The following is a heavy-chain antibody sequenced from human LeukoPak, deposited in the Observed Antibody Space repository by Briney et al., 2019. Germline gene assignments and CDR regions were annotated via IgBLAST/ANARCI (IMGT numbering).Heavy chain of an antibody. D-gene: IGHD1-26*01. CDR1: GGSISSYY. CDR2: IYYSGST. V-gene: IGHV4-59*08. Sequence: PSETLSLTCTVSGGSISSYYWSWIRQPPGKGLEWIGYIYYSGSTNYNPSLKSRVTITVDTSKNQLSLKLSSLTAADTAVYYCARHEYSGSYYGLSWFDPWGQGTLVTVSS. J-gene: IGHJ5*02. CDR3: ARHEYSGSYYGLSWFDP.